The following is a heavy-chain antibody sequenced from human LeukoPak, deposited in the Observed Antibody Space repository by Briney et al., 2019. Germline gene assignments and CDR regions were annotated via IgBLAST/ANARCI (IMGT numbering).Heavy chain of an antibody. D-gene: IGHD1-26*01. Sequence: SETLSLTCAVYVGTFSGRYWSWIRQPPGRGLEWIGEIDHTGNSNYKSSLKSRVTISVDTSKNQFSLSLNSVTAADTAVYYCARASQRETYFNAFDIWGQGTMVTVFS. V-gene: IGHV4-34*01. CDR3: ARASQRETYFNAFDI. J-gene: IGHJ3*02. CDR1: VGTFSGRY. CDR2: IDHTGNS.